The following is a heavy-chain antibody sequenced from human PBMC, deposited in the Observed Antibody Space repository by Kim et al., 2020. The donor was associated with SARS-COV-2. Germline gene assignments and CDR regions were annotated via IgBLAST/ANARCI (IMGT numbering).Heavy chain of an antibody. Sequence: SETLSLTCAVSGGSISSGGYSWRWIRQPPGKGLEWIGYIYHSGSTYYNPSLKSRVTISVDRSKNQFSLKLSSVTAADTAVYYCARDLSGRFQNVWGQGTTVTVSS. J-gene: IGHJ6*02. V-gene: IGHV4-30-2*01. CDR3: ARDLSGRFQNV. CDR2: IYHSGST. D-gene: IGHD3-10*01. CDR1: GGSISSGGYS.